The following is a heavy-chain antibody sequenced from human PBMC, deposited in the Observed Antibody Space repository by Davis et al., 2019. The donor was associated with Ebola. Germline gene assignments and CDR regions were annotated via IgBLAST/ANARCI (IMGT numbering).Heavy chain of an antibody. J-gene: IGHJ4*02. CDR2: INHSGRT. D-gene: IGHD2-15*01. CDR3: ARGLYCSGGSCYFNY. Sequence: MPSETLSLTCAVYGGSFSGYYWSWIRQPPGKGLEWIGEINHSGRTNYNPSLKSRVTISIDTSKNQFTLKLSSVTAADTAVYYCARGLYCSGGSCYFNYWGQGTLVTVSS. V-gene: IGHV4-34*01. CDR1: GGSFSGYY.